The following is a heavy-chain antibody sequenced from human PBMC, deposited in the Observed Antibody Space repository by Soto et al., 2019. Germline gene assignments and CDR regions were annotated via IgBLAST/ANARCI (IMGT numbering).Heavy chain of an antibody. CDR1: GDSIISRSYC. CDR2: VYYSVST. J-gene: IGHJ5*02. Sequence: SETLSLTCTVSGDSIISRSYCWGWVRQPPGKGLQWIGSVYYSVSTYYNPSLKSRVAISVDTSKNQLSLKLSSMTAADTAVYYCVRGSAPQAWGQGTLVTVSS. V-gene: IGHV4-39*02. CDR3: VRGSAPQA.